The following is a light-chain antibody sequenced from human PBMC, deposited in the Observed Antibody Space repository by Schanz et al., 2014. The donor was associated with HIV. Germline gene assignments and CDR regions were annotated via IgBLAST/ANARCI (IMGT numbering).Light chain of an antibody. CDR2: QAS. V-gene: IGKV1-5*03. CDR1: HNIGNW. Sequence: DIQMTQSPSTLSASVGDRVTITCRASHNIGNWLTWYQQKPGKAPNPLIYQASTVMIGVPSRFSGSGSGTEFTLTISSLQPDDFATYYCQQYAVSSWTFGLGTRV. J-gene: IGKJ1*01. CDR3: QQYAVSSWT.